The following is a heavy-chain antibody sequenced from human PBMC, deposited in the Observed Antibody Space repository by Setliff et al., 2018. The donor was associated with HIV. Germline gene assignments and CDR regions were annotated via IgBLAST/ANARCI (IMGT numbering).Heavy chain of an antibody. J-gene: IGHJ4*02. V-gene: IGHV3-23*01. D-gene: IGHD3-22*01. CDR2: ISGSGGIT. CDR3: AKRVTATSPSWLDY. CDR1: GFSFSNYW. Sequence: PGGSLRLSCAPSGFSFSNYWMHWVRQAPGEGLEYVSAISGSGGITYYADSVKGRFTLSRDTSIDTLYLQMTSLRADDTAVYYCAKRVTATSPSWLDYWGQGTLVTVSS.